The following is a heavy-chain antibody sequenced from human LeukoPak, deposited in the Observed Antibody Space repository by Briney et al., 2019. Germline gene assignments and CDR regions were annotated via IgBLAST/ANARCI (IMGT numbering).Heavy chain of an antibody. V-gene: IGHV1-2*02. Sequence: ASVKVSCKASGYTFTGYYMHWVRQAPGQGLEWMGWINPNSGGTNYAQKFQGRVTMTRDTSISTAYMELSRLRSDDTAVYYCARDLSAAGLIFDYWGQGTLVTVSS. J-gene: IGHJ4*02. CDR3: ARDLSAAGLIFDY. CDR1: GYTFTGYY. CDR2: INPNSGGT. D-gene: IGHD6-13*01.